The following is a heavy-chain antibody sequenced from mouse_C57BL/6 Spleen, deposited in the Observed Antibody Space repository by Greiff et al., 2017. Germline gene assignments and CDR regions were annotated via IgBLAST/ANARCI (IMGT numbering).Heavy chain of an antibody. J-gene: IGHJ2*01. Sequence: EVKLQESGPELVKPGASVKISCKASGYSFTDYNMNWVKQSNGKSLEWIGVINPNYGTTSYNQKFKGKATLNVDQSSSTAYMQLNSLTSEDSAVYYCAYDGSSPYYFDYWGQGTTLTVSS. CDR3: AYDGSSPYYFDY. V-gene: IGHV1-39*01. D-gene: IGHD1-1*01. CDR1: GYSFTDYN. CDR2: INPNYGTT.